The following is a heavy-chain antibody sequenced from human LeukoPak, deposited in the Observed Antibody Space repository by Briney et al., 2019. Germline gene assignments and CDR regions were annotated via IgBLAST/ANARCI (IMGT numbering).Heavy chain of an antibody. CDR2: IYLDGSTA. V-gene: IGHV3-7*01. CDR1: GFTFTNYW. J-gene: IGHJ6*03. CDR3: GRAGPVTKDHFMDV. D-gene: IGHD2-2*01. Sequence: PGGSLRLSCAVSGFTFTNYWMSWARQSPGKGLEWVANIYLDGSTAYYVDSVKGRFTISRDNAKNSLFLQMNSLSAEDTAVYYCGRAGPVTKDHFMDVWGKGTTVTVSS.